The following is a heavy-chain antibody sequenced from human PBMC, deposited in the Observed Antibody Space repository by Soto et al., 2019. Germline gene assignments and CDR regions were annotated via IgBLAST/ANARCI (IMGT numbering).Heavy chain of an antibody. CDR3: ARVPKATNYQNYYFDY. V-gene: IGHV1-2*02. Sequence: GASVKVSCKASGYTFTGYYMHWVRQAPGQGLEWMGWINPNSGGTNYAQKFQGRVTMTRDTSISTAYMELSRLRSDDTAVYYCARVPKATNYQNYYFDYWGQGTLVTVSS. CDR1: GYTFTGYY. D-gene: IGHD1-7*01. J-gene: IGHJ4*02. CDR2: INPNSGGT.